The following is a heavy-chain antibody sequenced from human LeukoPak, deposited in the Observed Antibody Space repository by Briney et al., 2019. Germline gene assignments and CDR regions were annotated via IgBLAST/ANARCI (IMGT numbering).Heavy chain of an antibody. Sequence: SETLSLTRTVSGGSISSSSYYWGWIRQPPGNGLEWIGSIYHSGSTYYNPSLKSRVTISVDTSKNQFSLKLSSVTAADTAVYYCARALFTYYYDSSGFVDYWGQGTLVTVSS. J-gene: IGHJ4*02. D-gene: IGHD3-22*01. CDR1: GGSISSSSYY. CDR3: ARALFTYYYDSSGFVDY. CDR2: IYHSGST. V-gene: IGHV4-39*07.